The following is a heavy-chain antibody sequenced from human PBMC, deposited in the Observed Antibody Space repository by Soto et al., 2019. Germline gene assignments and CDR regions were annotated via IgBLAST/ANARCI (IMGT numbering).Heavy chain of an antibody. Sequence: GASVKVSCKASGYTFTSYDINCVRQATGQGLEWMGWMDPNSGNTGYAQKFQGRVTMTRNTSISTAYMELSSLRSEDTAVYYCARGYYGLYYFDYWVQGTLVTVSS. CDR1: GYTFTSYD. J-gene: IGHJ4*02. CDR3: ARGYYGLYYFDY. D-gene: IGHD3-10*01. CDR2: MDPNSGNT. V-gene: IGHV1-8*01.